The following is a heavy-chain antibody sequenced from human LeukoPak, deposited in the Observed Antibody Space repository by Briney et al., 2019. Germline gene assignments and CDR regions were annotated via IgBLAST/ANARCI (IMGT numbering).Heavy chain of an antibody. CDR2: ISSSGSAI. CDR3: AKADPGDYDSSGYPAFDI. Sequence: GGSLRLSCAASGFTFSSYSMNWVRQAPGKGLEWVSYISSSGSAIYYADSVKGRFAISRDNAKNTLYLQMNSLRAEDTAVYYCAKADPGDYDSSGYPAFDIWGQGTMVTVSS. D-gene: IGHD3-22*01. V-gene: IGHV3-48*01. J-gene: IGHJ3*02. CDR1: GFTFSSYS.